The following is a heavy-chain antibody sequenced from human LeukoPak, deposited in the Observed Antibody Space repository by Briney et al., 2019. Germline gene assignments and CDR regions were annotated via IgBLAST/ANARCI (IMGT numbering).Heavy chain of an antibody. V-gene: IGHV3-30*03. CDR1: GFTFSSYG. CDR3: ARVVPAAIGYYYGMDV. Sequence: PGRSLRLSCAASGFTFSSYGMHWVRQAPGKGLEWVAVISYDGSNKYYADSVKGRFTISRDNSKNTLYLQMNSLRAEDTAVYYCARVVPAAIGYYYGMDVWGQGTTVTVSS. J-gene: IGHJ6*02. D-gene: IGHD2-2*01. CDR2: ISYDGSNK.